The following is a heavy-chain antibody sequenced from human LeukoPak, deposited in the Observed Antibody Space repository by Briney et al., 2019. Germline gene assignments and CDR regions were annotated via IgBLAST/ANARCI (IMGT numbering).Heavy chain of an antibody. V-gene: IGHV3-23*01. D-gene: IGHD6-13*01. CDR2: ISGSGGST. CDR1: VFTFSSYA. CDR3: ARDGAAAGMDV. J-gene: IGHJ6*02. Sequence: PAGGSLRLSCAAYVFTFSSYAMSWVRQAPGKGLEWVSAISGSGGSTYYADSVKGRFTISRDNSKNSLYLQMNSLRAEDTAVYYCARDGAAAGMDVWGQGTTVTVSS.